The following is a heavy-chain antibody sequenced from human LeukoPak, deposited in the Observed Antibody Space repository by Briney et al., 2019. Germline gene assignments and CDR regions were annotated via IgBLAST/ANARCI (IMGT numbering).Heavy chain of an antibody. CDR3: ARVDSSGYYYYGMDV. V-gene: IGHV5-51*01. J-gene: IGHJ6*02. Sequence: GESLKISCKGSGYSFTSYWIGWVRQMPGKGLEWMGIIYPGDSNTRYSPSFQGQVTVPADKSISTAYLQWSSLKASDTAMYYCARVDSSGYYYYGMDVWGQGTTVTVSS. CDR1: GYSFTSYW. CDR2: IYPGDSNT. D-gene: IGHD3-22*01.